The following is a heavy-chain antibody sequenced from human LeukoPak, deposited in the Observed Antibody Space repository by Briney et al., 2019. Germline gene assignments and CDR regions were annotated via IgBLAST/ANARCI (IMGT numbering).Heavy chain of an antibody. V-gene: IGHV4-59*12. J-gene: IGHJ4*02. CDR3: ARDLYDSSGYYLDY. D-gene: IGHD3-22*01. CDR1: GGSISSYY. CDR2: IYYSGST. Sequence: PSETLSLTCTVSGGSISSYYWSWIRQPPGKGLEWMGYIYYSGSTNYNPSLKSRVTISVDTSKNQFSLKLSSVTAADTAVYYCARDLYDSSGYYLDYWGQGTLVTVSS.